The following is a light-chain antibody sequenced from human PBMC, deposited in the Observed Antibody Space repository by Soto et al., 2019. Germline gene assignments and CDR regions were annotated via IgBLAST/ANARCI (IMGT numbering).Light chain of an antibody. CDR2: RNN. V-gene: IGLV1-47*01. Sequence: QSVLTQPPSASGTPGQRVTISCSGSSSNIGSNYVYWYQQFPGTPPRLLIYRNNQRPSGVPDRCSGSKSGTSASLAISGLRSEDEADYYWAAWDDSLSAYVVFGGGTQLTVL. CDR1: SSNIGSNY. J-gene: IGLJ2*01. CDR3: AAWDDSLSAYVV.